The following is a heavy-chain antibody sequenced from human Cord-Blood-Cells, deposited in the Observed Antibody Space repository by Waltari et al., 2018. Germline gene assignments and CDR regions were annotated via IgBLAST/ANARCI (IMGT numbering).Heavy chain of an antibody. CDR3: AGGAGRSSWFDC. D-gene: IGHD6-13*01. J-gene: IGHJ4*02. CDR1: SSNY. Sequence: SSNYMSWVRQAPGKGLEWVSVIYSGGSTYYADSVKGRFTISRDNSKNTLYLQMNSLRAEDTAVYYCAGGAGRSSWFDCWGQGTLVTVSS. CDR2: IYSGGST. V-gene: IGHV3-53*01.